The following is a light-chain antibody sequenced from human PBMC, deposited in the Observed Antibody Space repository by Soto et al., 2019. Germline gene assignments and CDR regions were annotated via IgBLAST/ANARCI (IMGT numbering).Light chain of an antibody. Sequence: IWMTQSPSLISASTGDRVNISCRMSQAISSHLNWYQQKPGRAPKLLIYDASNLEAGVPSRFRGSGSGTDFTFTISRLQPEDIATYYCQQYENLPTFGQGTRLEIK. V-gene: IGKV1-33*01. CDR3: QQYENLPT. J-gene: IGKJ5*01. CDR1: QAISSH. CDR2: DAS.